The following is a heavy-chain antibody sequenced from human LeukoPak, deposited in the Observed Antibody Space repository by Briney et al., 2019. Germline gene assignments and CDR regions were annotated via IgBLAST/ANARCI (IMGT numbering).Heavy chain of an antibody. CDR3: ARDLGSGFNITLAGTGD. CDR1: GYTFIDYS. CDR2: INPNSGDT. Sequence: GASVKVSCKASGYTFIDYSMHWVRQAPGQGLRWMGRINPNSGDTNYAQEFQGRVTMTRDTSISTTYMELSGLRSDDTAVYYCARDLGSGFNITLAGTGDWGQGTLVTVSS. J-gene: IGHJ4*02. V-gene: IGHV1-2*06. D-gene: IGHD6-19*01.